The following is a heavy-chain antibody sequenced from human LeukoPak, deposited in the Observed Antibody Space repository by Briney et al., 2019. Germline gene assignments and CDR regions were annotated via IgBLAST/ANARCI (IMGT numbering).Heavy chain of an antibody. CDR2: IKQDGSEK. D-gene: IGHD3-22*01. Sequence: GGSLRLSCAASGFTLSSYWMSRVRQAPGKGLEWVANIKQDGSEKYYVDSVKGRFTIFRDNAKNSLYLQMNSLRAEDTAVYYCASHVTYYYDSSGYYHGGFDYWGQGTLVTVSS. CDR3: ASHVTYYYDSSGYYHGGFDY. CDR1: GFTLSSYW. V-gene: IGHV3-7*01. J-gene: IGHJ4*02.